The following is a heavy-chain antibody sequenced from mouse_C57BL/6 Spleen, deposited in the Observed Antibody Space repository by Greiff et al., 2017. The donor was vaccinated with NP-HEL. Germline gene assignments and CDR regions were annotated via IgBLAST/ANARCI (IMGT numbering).Heavy chain of an antibody. CDR1: GFNIKDDY. J-gene: IGHJ2*01. CDR3: TPRGVVDY. CDR2: IDPENGDT. V-gene: IGHV14-4*01. D-gene: IGHD1-1*01. Sequence: VHVKQSGAELVRPGASVKLSCTASGFNIKDDYMHWVKQRPEQGLEWIGWIDPENGDTEYASKFQGKATITADTSSNTAYLQLSSLTSEDTAVYYCTPRGVVDYWGQGTTLTVSS.